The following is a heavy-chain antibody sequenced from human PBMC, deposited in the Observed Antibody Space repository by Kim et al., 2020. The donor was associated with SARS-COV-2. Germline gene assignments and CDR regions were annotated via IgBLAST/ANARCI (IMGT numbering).Heavy chain of an antibody. CDR3: ARDEYCGGDCLWRYFDL. D-gene: IGHD2-21*01. CDR1: GYTFTGYY. Sequence: ASVKVSCKASGYTFTGYYMHWVRRAPGQGLEWMGRINPNSGGTNYAQKFQGRVTMTRDTSISTAYMELSRLRSDDTAVYYCARDEYCGGDCLWRYFDLWGRGTLVTVSS. CDR2: INPNSGGT. V-gene: IGHV1-2*06. J-gene: IGHJ2*01.